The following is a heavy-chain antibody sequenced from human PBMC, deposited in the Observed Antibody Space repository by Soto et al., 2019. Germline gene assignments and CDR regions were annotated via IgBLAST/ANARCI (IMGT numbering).Heavy chain of an antibody. CDR1: GGSMSGYY. CDR2: VYYTGST. CDR3: ARSIAVPSGHIDH. D-gene: IGHD6-6*01. V-gene: IGHV4-59*01. J-gene: IGHJ4*02. Sequence: QVQLQESGPGLVKPSETLSLTCRVSGGSMSGYYWSWVRLAPGKGLEWIGYVYYTGSTNYNPSLPSRVSISVDTSNKHFSLSMSLVTAADTAVYFCARSIAVPSGHIDHWGQGIRVTIYS.